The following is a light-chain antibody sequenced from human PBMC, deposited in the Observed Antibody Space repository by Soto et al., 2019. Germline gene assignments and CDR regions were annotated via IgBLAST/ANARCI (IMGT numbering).Light chain of an antibody. CDR1: QSVSIN. Sequence: EIVMTQSPGTLSVSPGESATLSCRASQSVSINLAWYQQKPGQAPRLLIYDASTRATGIPARFSGSGSGTDFTLTISRLEPEDFAVYYCQQYGSSPVTFGQGTRLEIK. CDR2: DAS. V-gene: IGKV3-20*01. CDR3: QQYGSSPVT. J-gene: IGKJ5*01.